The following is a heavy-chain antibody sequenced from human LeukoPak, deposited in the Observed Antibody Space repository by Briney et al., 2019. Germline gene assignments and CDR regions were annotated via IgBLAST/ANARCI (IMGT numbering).Heavy chain of an antibody. D-gene: IGHD6-6*01. CDR1: GGPFSGYY. V-gene: IGHV4-34*01. CDR2: INHSGST. J-gene: IGHJ4*02. Sequence: SETLSLTCAVYGGPFSGYYWRWIRQPPGKGLEWIGEINHSGSTNYNPSLKSRVTISVDTSKNQFSLKLSSVTAADTAVYYCARGRGSSSKGLGGYWGQGTLVTVSS. CDR3: ARGRGSSSKGLGGY.